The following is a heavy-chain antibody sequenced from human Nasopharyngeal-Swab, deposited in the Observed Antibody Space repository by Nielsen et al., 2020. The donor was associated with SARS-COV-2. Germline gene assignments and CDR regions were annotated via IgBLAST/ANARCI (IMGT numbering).Heavy chain of an antibody. D-gene: IGHD5-24*01. J-gene: IGHJ5*02. CDR1: GGTFNNYA. CDR3: ALVPGDGYNYHNWFDP. V-gene: IGHV1-69*04. Sequence: SVKVSCKASGGTFNNYAITWVRQAPGQGLEWMGRIIPILGIANYAQKFQGRVTITADKSTSTAYMELSSLRSEGTAVYYCALVPGDGYNYHNWFDPWGQGTLVTVSS. CDR2: IIPILGIA.